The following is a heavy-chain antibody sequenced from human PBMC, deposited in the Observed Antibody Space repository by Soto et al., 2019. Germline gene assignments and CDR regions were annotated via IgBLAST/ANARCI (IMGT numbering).Heavy chain of an antibody. Sequence: SETLSLTCTVSGGSISRYYWSWIRQPPGKGLGWIGYIYYSGSTNYNPSLKSRVTISVDTSKNQFSLNLSSVTAADTAVYYCARAGPREVPAATYGMDVWGQGTTVPSP. V-gene: IGHV4-59*01. D-gene: IGHD2-2*01. CDR2: IYYSGST. CDR3: ARAGPREVPAATYGMDV. CDR1: GGSISRYY. J-gene: IGHJ6*02.